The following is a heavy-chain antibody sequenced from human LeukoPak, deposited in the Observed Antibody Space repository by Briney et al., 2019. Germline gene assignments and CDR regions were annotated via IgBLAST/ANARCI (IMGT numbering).Heavy chain of an antibody. CDR3: ARDDGYNFFDY. CDR2: INSDGSST. Sequence: PGGSLRLSCAASGFTFNSCWMHWVRQAPGKGLVWVSRINSDGSSTSYADSVKGRFTISRDNAKNTLYLQMNSLRAEDTAVYYCARDDGYNFFDYWGQGTLVTVSS. V-gene: IGHV3-74*01. J-gene: IGHJ4*02. D-gene: IGHD5-24*01. CDR1: GFTFNSCW.